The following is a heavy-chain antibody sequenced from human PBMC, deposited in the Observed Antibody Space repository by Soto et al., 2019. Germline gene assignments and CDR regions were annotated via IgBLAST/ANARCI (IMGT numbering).Heavy chain of an antibody. V-gene: IGHV1-46*01. CDR1: GYTFSIQY. CDR2: INPSVGTT. D-gene: IGHD2-15*01. Sequence: QVRLVESGAEVKRPGASVTLSCRATGYTFSIQYIHWVRQAPGQVLELMGIINPSVGTTSYAHRFQGRVTLTRDTSTTTVFMDLSGLTSQDTATYYCARDLLHPGEPNGYCSGGACNFPPGGMDVWGQGTTVTVS. CDR3: ARDLLHPGEPNGYCSGGACNFPPGGMDV. J-gene: IGHJ6*02.